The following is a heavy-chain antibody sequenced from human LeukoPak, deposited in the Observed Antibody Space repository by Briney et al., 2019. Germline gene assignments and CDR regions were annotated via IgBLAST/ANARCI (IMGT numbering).Heavy chain of an antibody. D-gene: IGHD1-26*01. CDR3: ARDSMYSGRFDY. CDR1: GYTFTSYG. Sequence: ASVKVSCKASGYTFTSYGISWVRQAPGQGLEWMGWVSPYNGNTNYAQKLQGRVTMTTDTSTSTAYMELRSLRSDDTAVYYCARDSMYSGRFDYWGQGALVTVSS. CDR2: VSPYNGNT. V-gene: IGHV1-18*01. J-gene: IGHJ4*02.